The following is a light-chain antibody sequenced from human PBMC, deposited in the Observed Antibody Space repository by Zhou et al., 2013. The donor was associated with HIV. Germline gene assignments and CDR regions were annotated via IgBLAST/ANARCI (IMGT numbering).Light chain of an antibody. Sequence: DIQMTQSPSSLPTSVGDRVSITCRASQNISNYLVWYQHKPGKAPNLLIYAAFTLQVGVPSRFSASGSGTDFNITISSLQPEDFATYYCQQTYRARTFGQGTKLEIK. CDR2: AAF. V-gene: IGKV1-39*01. J-gene: IGKJ2*02. CDR1: QNISNY. CDR3: QQTYRART.